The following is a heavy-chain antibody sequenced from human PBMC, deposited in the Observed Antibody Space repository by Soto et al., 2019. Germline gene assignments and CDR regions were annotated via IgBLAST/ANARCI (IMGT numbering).Heavy chain of an antibody. CDR2: ISYDGSNK. D-gene: IGHD5-18*01. V-gene: IGHV3-30*18. CDR3: AKDPAADTAMVAGYFDY. Sequence: QVQLVESGGGVVQPGRSLRLSCAASGFTFSSYGMHWVRQAPGKGLEWVAVISYDGSNKYYADSVKGRFTISRDNSKNALYLQMNSLRAEDTAVYYCAKDPAADTAMVAGYFDYWGQGTLVTVSS. CDR1: GFTFSSYG. J-gene: IGHJ4*02.